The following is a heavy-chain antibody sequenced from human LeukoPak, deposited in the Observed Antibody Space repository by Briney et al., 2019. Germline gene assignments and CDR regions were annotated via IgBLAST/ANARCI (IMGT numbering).Heavy chain of an antibody. CDR3: ARRVGSSFVWFDP. V-gene: IGHV5-51*01. Sequence: GESLKTCSEGSGYSFTSYMIGGVRQMREKVLEWMGIIYPGDSDTRYSPSFQGQVTISADKSISTAYLQWSSLKASDTAMYYCARRVGSSFVWFDPWGQGTLVTVSS. CDR1: GYSFTSYM. D-gene: IGHD6-6*01. CDR2: IYPGDSDT. J-gene: IGHJ5*02.